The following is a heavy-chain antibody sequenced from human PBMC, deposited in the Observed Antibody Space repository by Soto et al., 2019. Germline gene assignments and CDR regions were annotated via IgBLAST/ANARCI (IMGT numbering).Heavy chain of an antibody. CDR2: ISHAGVT. D-gene: IGHD2-15*01. CDR1: GGSFDDFY. CDR3: ARGQQVWYVDLTHYHREMDV. Sequence: VQLQQWGAGLLLPSETLSLTCAFYGGSFDDFYWRWVRQSPGKVLEWFGEISHAGVTNCSPFLASGVYISLDTSKNPLSLPLTSVTAADTFLYYGARGQQVWYVDLTHYHREMDVWCQETTV. V-gene: IGHV4-34*02. J-gene: IGHJ6*02.